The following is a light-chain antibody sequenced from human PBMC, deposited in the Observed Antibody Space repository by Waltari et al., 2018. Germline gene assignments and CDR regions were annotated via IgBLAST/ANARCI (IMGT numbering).Light chain of an antibody. CDR1: QSISSW. V-gene: IGKV1-5*03. J-gene: IGKJ1*01. CDR2: KAS. CDR3: QQYNSYSGRT. Sequence: DIQMTQSPSTLSASVGDRVTITCRASQSISSWLAWYQQKPGKAPKLLIYKASSLESGVPSRFSGSGSGTEFTLTINSLQPDDFATYYCQQYNSYSGRTFGQGTKVEIK.